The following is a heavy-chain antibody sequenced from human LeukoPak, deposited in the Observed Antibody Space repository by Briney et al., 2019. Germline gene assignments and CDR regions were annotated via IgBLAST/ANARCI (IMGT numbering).Heavy chain of an antibody. CDR2: FNPYDGET. D-gene: IGHD2-2*01. V-gene: IGHV1-24*01. Sequence: GASVKVSCKVSGYTLTELSMHWVRQAPGQGLEWMGGFNPYDGETIYTQKFQGRVTMTEDTSTDTAYMELSSLRSEDTAVYYCARVVGVPADVNWFDPWGQGTLVTVSS. J-gene: IGHJ5*02. CDR1: GYTLTELS. CDR3: ARVVGVPADVNWFDP.